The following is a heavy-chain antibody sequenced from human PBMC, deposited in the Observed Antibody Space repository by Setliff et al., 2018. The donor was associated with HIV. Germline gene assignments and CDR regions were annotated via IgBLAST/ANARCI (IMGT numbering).Heavy chain of an antibody. CDR3: ARATRRNDAFDI. V-gene: IGHV4-4*02. CDR1: GGAISSNKW. CDR2: ISHSGTA. Sequence: SETLSLTCTVSGGAISSNKWWSWVRQSPGKGLEWIGEISHSGTANYNASLKSRVTMSIDKSTDQFSLKMRAVTAADTAVYYCARATRRNDAFDIWGQGTMVTVSS. J-gene: IGHJ3*02. D-gene: IGHD1-1*01.